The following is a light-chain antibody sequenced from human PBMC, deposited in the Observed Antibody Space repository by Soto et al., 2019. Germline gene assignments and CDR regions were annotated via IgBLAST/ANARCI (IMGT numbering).Light chain of an antibody. J-gene: IGKJ1*01. CDR1: QSVRSN. CDR2: VAS. CDR3: QQYNNWPWT. V-gene: IGKV3-15*01. Sequence: EIVMTQSPATLSASPGERATLSCRASQSVRSNLAWYQQKPGQAPSLLIYVASTRATGIPARFRGSGPGTEFTLSIGSLQSEDLAVYYCQQYNNWPWTFGQGTQL.